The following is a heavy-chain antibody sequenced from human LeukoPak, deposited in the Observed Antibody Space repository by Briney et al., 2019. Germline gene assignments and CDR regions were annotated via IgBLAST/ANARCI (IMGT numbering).Heavy chain of an antibody. CDR3: ARDKKESEYSSSGAFDI. CDR2: IYYSGST. J-gene: IGHJ3*02. V-gene: IGHV4-59*01. CDR1: GGSISSYY. Sequence: SETLSLTCTVSGGSISSYYWSWIRQPPVKGLEWIGYIYYSGSTNYNPSLKSRVTISVDTSKNQFSLKLSSATAADTAVYYCARDKKESEYSSSGAFDIWGQGTMVTVSS. D-gene: IGHD6-6*01.